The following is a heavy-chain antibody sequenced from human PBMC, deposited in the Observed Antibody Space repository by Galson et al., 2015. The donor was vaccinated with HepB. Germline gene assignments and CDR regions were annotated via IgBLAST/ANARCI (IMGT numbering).Heavy chain of an antibody. V-gene: IGHV3-23*01. CDR2: ISGGGEII. CDR1: GSRFSTYA. CDR3: AKVAILGATPHYFDY. D-gene: IGHD3-16*01. Sequence: SLRLSCAASGSRFSTYAMSWVRQAPGKGLEWVSAISGGGEIIYYADSVKGRFTISRDNAKNTLFLQMSSLRVDDTAMYYCAKVAILGATPHYFDYCGQGTLVTVSS. J-gene: IGHJ4*02.